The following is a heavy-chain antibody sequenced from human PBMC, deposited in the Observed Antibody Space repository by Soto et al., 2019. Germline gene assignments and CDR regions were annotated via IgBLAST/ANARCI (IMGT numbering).Heavy chain of an antibody. CDR2: INHSGYT. D-gene: IGHD2-15*01. V-gene: IGHV4-34*01. J-gene: IGHJ4*02. CDR3: ARAVVGPTYYFDP. CDR1: GGSFRYSY. Sequence: SETLSLTCAVSGGSFRYSYWTLIRQPPGKGLEWIGEINHSGYTNYNPSLKGRVTISVDASKSQFSLNLSSVTAADTAVYYCARAVVGPTYYFDPWGQGTQVTVSS.